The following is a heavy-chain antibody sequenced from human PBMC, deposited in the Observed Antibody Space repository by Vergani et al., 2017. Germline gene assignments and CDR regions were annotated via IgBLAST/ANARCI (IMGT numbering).Heavy chain of an antibody. Sequence: EVQLVESGGGLVQPGGSLRLSCAASGFSLSRFWMSWVRQAPEKGLEWVSGISWNSGSIDYADSVKGRFTISRDNAKNSLYLQMNSLRAEDMALYYCAKDILGIAATGTGFDYWGQGTLVTVSS. CDR2: ISWNSGSI. V-gene: IGHV3-9*03. CDR1: GFSLSRFW. CDR3: AKDILGIAATGTGFDY. J-gene: IGHJ4*02. D-gene: IGHD6-13*01.